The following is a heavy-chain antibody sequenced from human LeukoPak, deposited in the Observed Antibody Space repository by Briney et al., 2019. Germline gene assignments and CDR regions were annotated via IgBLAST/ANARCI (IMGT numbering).Heavy chain of an antibody. CDR3: ARDRAAAAPGFDP. J-gene: IGHJ5*02. CDR2: INHSGST. D-gene: IGHD6-13*01. V-gene: IGHV4-34*01. Sequence: SETLSLTCAVYGGSFSGYYWSWIRQPPGKGLEWIGEINHSGSTNYAPSLKSRVTISVDTSKNQFSLKLSSVTAADTAVYYCARDRAAAAPGFDPWGQGTLVTVSS. CDR1: GGSFSGYY.